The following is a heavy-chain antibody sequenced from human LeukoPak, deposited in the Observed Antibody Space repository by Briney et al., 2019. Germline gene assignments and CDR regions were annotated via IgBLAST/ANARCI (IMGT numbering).Heavy chain of an antibody. Sequence: ASVKVSCKASGYSFTSYDINWVRQATGQGLEWMGWMSPNSGNTGYAQKFQGRVTMTRNTSISTAYMELSSLRSDDTAVYYCASGSVRGVSDYYYSMDVWGKGTTVTVSS. D-gene: IGHD3-10*01. CDR2: MSPNSGNT. J-gene: IGHJ6*04. CDR1: GYSFTSYD. V-gene: IGHV1-8*01. CDR3: ASGSVRGVSDYYYSMDV.